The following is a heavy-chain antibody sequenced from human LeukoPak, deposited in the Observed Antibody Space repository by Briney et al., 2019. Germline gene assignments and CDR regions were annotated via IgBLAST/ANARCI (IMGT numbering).Heavy chain of an antibody. J-gene: IGHJ6*02. D-gene: IGHD4/OR15-4a*01. V-gene: IGHV3-21*01. CDR1: GFTFSRYA. CDR2: ISTGGDNK. Sequence: PGGSLRLSCAASGFTFSRYAMNWVRQAPEKGLEWVSYISTGGDNKFYADSLKGRFTVSRDNAKNSLFLQMDSLRAEDTAVYYCARSFCASASCSKGHYYVMDVWGQGTTVTVSS. CDR3: ARSFCASASCSKGHYYVMDV.